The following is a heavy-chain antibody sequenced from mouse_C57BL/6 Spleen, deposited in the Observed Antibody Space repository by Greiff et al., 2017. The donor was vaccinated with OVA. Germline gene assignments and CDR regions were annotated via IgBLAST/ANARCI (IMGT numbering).Heavy chain of an antibody. V-gene: IGHV2-6*03. CDR2: IWSDGST. D-gene: IGHD1-1*01. CDR3: ASYYGSPYAMDY. J-gene: IGHJ4*01. CDR1: GFSLTSYG. Sequence: QVQLKESGPGLVAPSQSLSITCTVSGFSLTSYGVHWVRQPPGKGLEWLVVIWSDGSTTYNSALKSRLSISKDNSKSQGFLKMNSLQTDDTAMYYCASYYGSPYAMDYWGQGTSVTVSS.